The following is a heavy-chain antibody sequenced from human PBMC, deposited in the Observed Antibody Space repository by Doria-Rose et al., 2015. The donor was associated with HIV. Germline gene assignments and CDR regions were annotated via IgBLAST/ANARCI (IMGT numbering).Heavy chain of an antibody. V-gene: IGHV4-39*07. J-gene: IGHJ1*01. CDR2: IYYSGST. CDR1: NYY. D-gene: IGHD2-15*01. CDR3: AGLVGRGFKYFNY. Sequence: NYYWAWIRQPPGKGLEWIGTIYYSGSTYYNVSLKSRLSMSVDTSKNQFSLKLISVTAADTAIYYCAGLVGRGFKYFNYWGQGTLVTVSS.